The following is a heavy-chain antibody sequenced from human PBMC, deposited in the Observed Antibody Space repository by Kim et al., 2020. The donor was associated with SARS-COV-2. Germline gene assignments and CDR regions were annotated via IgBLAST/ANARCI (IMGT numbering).Heavy chain of an antibody. V-gene: IGHV1-18*04. Sequence: ASVKVSCKASGYTFTSYGISWVRQAPGQGLEWMGWISAYNGNTNYAQKLQGRVTMTTDTSTSTAYMELRSLRSDDTAVYYCARLYISWGDSDYFDYWGQGTLVTVSS. CDR2: ISAYNGNT. CDR1: GYTFTSYG. D-gene: IGHD2-2*02. CDR3: ARLYISWGDSDYFDY. J-gene: IGHJ4*02.